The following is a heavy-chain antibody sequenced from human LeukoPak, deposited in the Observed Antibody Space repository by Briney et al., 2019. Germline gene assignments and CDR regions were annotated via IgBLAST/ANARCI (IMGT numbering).Heavy chain of an antibody. CDR3: ATQLRYFDWTNLYYFDY. CDR2: IYYSGST. CDR1: GGSISSSSYY. V-gene: IGHV4-39*01. Sequence: SETLSLTCTVCGGSISSSSYYWGWIRQPPGKGLEWIGSIYYSGSTYYNPSLKSRVTISVDTSKNQFSLKLSSVTAADTAVYYCATQLRYFDWTNLYYFDYWGQGTLVTVSS. J-gene: IGHJ4*02. D-gene: IGHD3-9*01.